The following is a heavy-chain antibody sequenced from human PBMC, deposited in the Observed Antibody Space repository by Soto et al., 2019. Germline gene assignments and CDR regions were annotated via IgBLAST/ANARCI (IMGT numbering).Heavy chain of an antibody. Sequence: GGSLRLSCAASGFTFSNAWMSWVRQAPGKGLEWVGRIKSKTDGGTTDYAAPVKGRFTISRDDSKNTLYLQMNSLKTEDTAVYYCNTDHHNVLDAFDIWGQGTMVTVSS. V-gene: IGHV3-15*01. CDR3: NTDHHNVLDAFDI. CDR2: IKSKTDGGTT. J-gene: IGHJ3*02. CDR1: GFTFSNAW. D-gene: IGHD3-10*02.